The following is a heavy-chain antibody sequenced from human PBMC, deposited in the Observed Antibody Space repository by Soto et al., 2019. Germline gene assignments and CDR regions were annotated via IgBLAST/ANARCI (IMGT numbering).Heavy chain of an antibody. Sequence: QVQLVESGGGVVQPGRSLRLSCAASGFTFSSFSLHWVRQAPGKGLEWLALISYDGSNKYNAESVKGRFTISRDNSTNTLYLQLNSLRPEDTAVYYCARTTAVAGTPEFDYWGQGTLVTVSS. CDR1: GFTFSSFS. J-gene: IGHJ4*02. CDR3: ARTTAVAGTPEFDY. V-gene: IGHV3-30-3*01. D-gene: IGHD6-19*01. CDR2: ISYDGSNK.